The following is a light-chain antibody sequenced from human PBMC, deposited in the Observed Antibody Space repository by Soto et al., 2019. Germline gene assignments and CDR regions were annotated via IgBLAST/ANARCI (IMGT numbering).Light chain of an antibody. Sequence: DIQMTQSPSSLSASVGDRVTITCRASQDIPNDLGWYRQKPGKAPERLIYAASTLQSGVPSRFSGSGSGTQFTLTINSLQSEDFAVYYCQQYNDWPPKRTFGQGTKVDIK. V-gene: IGKV1-17*01. J-gene: IGKJ1*01. CDR2: AAS. CDR3: QQYNDWPPKRT. CDR1: QDIPND.